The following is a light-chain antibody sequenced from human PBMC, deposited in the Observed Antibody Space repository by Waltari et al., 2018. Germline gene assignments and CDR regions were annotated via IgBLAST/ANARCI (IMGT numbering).Light chain of an antibody. Sequence: EVVMTQSPATLSVSPGERATLSCRASQSIATDLAWYQHKPGQAPRLLIYHASTRATAIPTRFRGSGSGTGVTLTISGLQSEDSAVYYCQQYNRWPPLTFGGGTKVEI. CDR3: QQYNRWPPLT. V-gene: IGKV3D-15*01. CDR1: QSIATD. J-gene: IGKJ4*01. CDR2: HAS.